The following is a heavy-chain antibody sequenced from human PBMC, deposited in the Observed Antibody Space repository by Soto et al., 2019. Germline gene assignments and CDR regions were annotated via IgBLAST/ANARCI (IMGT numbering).Heavy chain of an antibody. CDR1: GFTFSSYA. D-gene: IGHD2-15*01. Sequence: EGSLRLSCAASGFTFSSYAMHWVRQAPGKGLEYVSAISSNGGSTYYANSVKGRFTISRDNSKNTLYLQMGSLRAEDMAVYYCARDGGGICSGGSCYSDFWGQGTLVTVSS. J-gene: IGHJ4*02. V-gene: IGHV3-64*01. CDR2: ISSNGGST. CDR3: ARDGGGICSGGSCYSDF.